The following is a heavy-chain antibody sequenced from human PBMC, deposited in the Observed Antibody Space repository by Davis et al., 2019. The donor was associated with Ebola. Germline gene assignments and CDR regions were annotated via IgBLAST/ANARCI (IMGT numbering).Heavy chain of an antibody. J-gene: IGHJ3*02. V-gene: IGHV4-59*11. D-gene: IGHD2-21*01. CDR1: SGSINDHY. CDR2: ISYIGHT. CDR3: ARDTRPLGTDSYDDTFDS. Sequence: PSETLSLTCTVSSGSINDHYWSWXXQPPGXXLHXXLFISYIGHTNSNPSLKSRVTISVDTSKNQFSLMLNSVTAADTAVYSGARDTRPLGTDSYDDTFDSWSQGIMVTVSS.